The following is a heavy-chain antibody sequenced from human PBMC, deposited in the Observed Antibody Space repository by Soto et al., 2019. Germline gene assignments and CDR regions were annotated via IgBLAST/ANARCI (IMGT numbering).Heavy chain of an antibody. V-gene: IGHV4-30-4*03. CDR2: ISYSGTA. Sequence: QVQLQESRPGLVRPSQTLSLSCTVSGGSISRRNFYWTWIRQRPGEGLECIGCISYSGTAFYKPSLQSGLTTSVDTSKNQFSLKVTSVTAADTAIYYFVGGPNPDVFDDWGQGSLVTVSS. J-gene: IGHJ4*02. D-gene: IGHD2-21*01. CDR1: GGSISRRNFY. CDR3: VGGPNPDVFDD.